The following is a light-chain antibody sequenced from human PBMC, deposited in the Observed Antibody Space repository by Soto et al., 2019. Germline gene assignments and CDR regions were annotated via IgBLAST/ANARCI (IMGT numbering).Light chain of an antibody. V-gene: IGKV3-20*01. CDR2: GAS. CDR3: HQHGISPYT. J-gene: IGKJ2*01. Sequence: EIALTQSPGTLSLSPGERATLSCRASQSVSSSYLAWYQQKPGQAPRLLIYGASSRATSIPDRFSGSGSGTDFTLTISTLEPEDFAVYYCHQHGISPYTFGQGTKLEIK. CDR1: QSVSSSY.